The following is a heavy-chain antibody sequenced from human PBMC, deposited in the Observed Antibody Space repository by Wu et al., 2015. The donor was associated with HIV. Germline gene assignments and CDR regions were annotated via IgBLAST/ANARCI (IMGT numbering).Heavy chain of an antibody. D-gene: IGHD5-12*01. CDR1: GYTFSNYY. J-gene: IGHJ5*02. CDR2: INPNTGDT. CDR3: ARGREYKEYDMGNWLDP. V-gene: IGHV1-2*02. Sequence: QVHLMQSGAEMKKPGASMKISCQASGYTFSNYYMHWVRQAPGQGLEWLGWINPNTGDTNYAQIFRGRVTMTRDTSITTAYMELSRLTSDDTAVYYCARGREYKEYDMGNWLDPWGQGTLVTVSS.